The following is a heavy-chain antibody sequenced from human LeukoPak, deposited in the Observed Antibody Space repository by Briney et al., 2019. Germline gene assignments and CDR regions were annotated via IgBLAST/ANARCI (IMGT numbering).Heavy chain of an antibody. D-gene: IGHD2-15*01. CDR3: ARDELGYCSGGPCPFYLDY. Sequence: PSETLSLTCTVSGVSISSYYWSWIRQPAGKGLEWIGRIYTSGTTNYNPSLESRVTMSVDTSKNQFTLKLTSVTAADTAVYYCARDELGYCSGGPCPFYLDYWGQGALVTASS. J-gene: IGHJ4*02. CDR2: IYTSGTT. V-gene: IGHV4-4*07. CDR1: GVSISSYY.